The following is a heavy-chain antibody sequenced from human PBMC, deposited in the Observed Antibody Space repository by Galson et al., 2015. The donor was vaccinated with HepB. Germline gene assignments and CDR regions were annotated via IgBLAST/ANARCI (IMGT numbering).Heavy chain of an antibody. Sequence: SLRLSCAASGFTFSSYEMNWVRQAPGKGLEWVSYISSSGSTIYYADSVKGRFTISRDNAKNSLYLQMNSLRAEDTAVYYCARSQGDEVAVITGLVAAFDIWGQGTMVTVSS. CDR3: ARSQGDEVAVITGLVAAFDI. CDR1: GFTFSSYE. J-gene: IGHJ3*02. CDR2: ISSSGSTI. D-gene: IGHD3-22*01. V-gene: IGHV3-48*03.